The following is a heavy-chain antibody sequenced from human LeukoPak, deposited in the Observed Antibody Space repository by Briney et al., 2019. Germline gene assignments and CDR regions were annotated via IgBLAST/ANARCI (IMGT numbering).Heavy chain of an antibody. D-gene: IGHD3-10*01. Sequence: SETLSLTCTVSGRPISSYYWDWIRQPAGKGLEWIARIYSKGRTNYNPSLKSRVTMSVDPYKNQFSLKLSSVTAADRAVYYCARDPPPFGGRFDPWGQGTLVAVSS. V-gene: IGHV4-4*07. CDR2: IYSKGRT. CDR1: GRPISSYY. J-gene: IGHJ5*02. CDR3: ARDPPPFGGRFDP.